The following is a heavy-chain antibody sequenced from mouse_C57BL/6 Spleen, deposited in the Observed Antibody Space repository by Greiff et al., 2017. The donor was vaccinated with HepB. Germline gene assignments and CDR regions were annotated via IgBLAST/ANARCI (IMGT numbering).Heavy chain of an antibody. D-gene: IGHD2-4*01. J-gene: IGHJ3*01. CDR2: IDPENGDT. CDR1: GFNIKDDY. Sequence: EVMLVESGAELVRPGASVKLSCTASGFNIKDDYMHWVKQRPEQGLEWIGWIDPENGDTEYASKFQGKATITADTSSNTAYLQLSSLTSEDTAVYYCTGLRRGTFAYWGQGTLVTVSA. CDR3: TGLRRGTFAY. V-gene: IGHV14-4*01.